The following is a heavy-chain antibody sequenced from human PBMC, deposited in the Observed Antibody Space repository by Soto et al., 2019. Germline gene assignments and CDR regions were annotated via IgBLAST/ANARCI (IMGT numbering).Heavy chain of an antibody. V-gene: IGHV4-30-4*01. CDR3: VRSHLTIFGVVNIPRYFDF. D-gene: IGHD3-3*01. J-gene: IGHJ4*02. CDR2: IYYSGST. CDR1: GGSVSNGDYY. Sequence: QVQLQESGPGLVKPSQTLSLTCTVSGGSVSNGDYYWSWLRQPPGKGLEWIGYIYYSGSTFYNPSLKSRVTISIDTFTNQFSLKLSSVTAADTAVHYCVRSHLTIFGVVNIPRYFDFLGQGTLVTVSS.